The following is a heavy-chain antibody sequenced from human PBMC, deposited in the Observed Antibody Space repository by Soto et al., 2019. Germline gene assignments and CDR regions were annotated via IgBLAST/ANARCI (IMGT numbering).Heavy chain of an antibody. D-gene: IGHD2-2*01. CDR2: ISYDGRNK. CDR3: PSETGLPAVTTYVDY. J-gene: IGHJ4*02. Sequence: QVQLVESGGGVVQPGRSLSLSCAASGFTFSSYAMHWVRQAPGTGLEWVEVISYDGRNKNYPDSVKSRFIISRDTAKQAFFLEMHGLRRADTAVYNCPSETGLPAVTTYVDYWGQGTLVTLSS. V-gene: IGHV3-30*04. CDR1: GFTFSSYA.